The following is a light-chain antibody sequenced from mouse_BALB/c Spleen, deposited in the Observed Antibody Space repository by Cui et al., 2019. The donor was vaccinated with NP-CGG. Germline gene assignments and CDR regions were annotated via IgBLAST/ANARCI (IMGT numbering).Light chain of an antibody. V-gene: IGLV1*01. CDR1: TGAVTTSNY. J-gene: IGLJ1*01. Sequence: QPVLTEESAFTTSPGETVTLTCRSSTGAVTTSNYANWVQEKPDHLFTGLIGGTNNRVPGVPARFSGSLIGDKAALTITGAQTEDESIYFCALWYSNHWVFGGGTKLTVL. CDR3: ALWYSNHWV. CDR2: GTN.